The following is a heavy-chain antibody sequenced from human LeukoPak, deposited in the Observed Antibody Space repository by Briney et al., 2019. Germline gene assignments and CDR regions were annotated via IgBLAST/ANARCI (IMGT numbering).Heavy chain of an antibody. D-gene: IGHD2-2*01. J-gene: IGHJ3*02. CDR2: ISGSGGST. Sequence: PGGSLRLSCAASGFTFSSYAMSWVRQAPGKGLEWVSAISGSGGSTYYADSVKGRFTISRDNSKNTLYLQMNSLRAEDTAVYYCAKVSNYCSSTSCYRGDDAFDIWGQGTMVTVSS. CDR3: AKVSNYCSSTSCYRGDDAFDI. CDR1: GFTFSSYA. V-gene: IGHV3-23*01.